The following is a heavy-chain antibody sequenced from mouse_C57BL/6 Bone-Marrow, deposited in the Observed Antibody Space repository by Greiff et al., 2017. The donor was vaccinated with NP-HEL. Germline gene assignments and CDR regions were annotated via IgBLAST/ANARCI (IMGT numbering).Heavy chain of an antibody. CDR3: ARWEYDYDGQAWFAY. CDR2: ILPGSGST. V-gene: IGHV1-9*01. J-gene: IGHJ3*01. D-gene: IGHD2-4*01. CDR1: GYTFTGYW. Sequence: VKLVESGAELMKPGASVKLSCKATGYTFTGYWIEWVKQRPGHGLEWIGEILPGSGSTNYNEKFKGKATFTADTSSNTAYMQLSSLTTEDSAIYYCARWEYDYDGQAWFAYWGQGTLVTVSA.